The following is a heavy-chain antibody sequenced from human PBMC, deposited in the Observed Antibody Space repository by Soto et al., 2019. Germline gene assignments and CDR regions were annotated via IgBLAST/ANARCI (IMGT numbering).Heavy chain of an antibody. Sequence: PGGSLRLACAASGFTFSSYSMNWVRQAPGKGLEWVSSISSSSSYIYYADSVKGRFTISRDNAKNSLYLQMNSLRAEDTAVYYCAKYAVIVPQRSAHFDYRGQGTLVTVSS. CDR1: GFTFSSYS. D-gene: IGHD2-2*01. CDR3: AKYAVIVPQRSAHFDY. CDR2: ISSSSSYI. V-gene: IGHV3-21*01. J-gene: IGHJ4*02.